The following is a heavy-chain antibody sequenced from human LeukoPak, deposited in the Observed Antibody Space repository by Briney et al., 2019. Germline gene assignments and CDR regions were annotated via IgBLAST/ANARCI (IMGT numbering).Heavy chain of an antibody. D-gene: IGHD2-2*01. Sequence: SETLSLTCTVSGGSISSYYWSWIRQPPGKGLEWIGYIYYSGSTNYNPSLKSRVTISVDTSKNQFSLKLSSVTAADTAVYYCARTRQDIVVVPAAITLRSYYYYMDVRGKGTTVTVSS. CDR1: GGSISSYY. CDR2: IYYSGST. J-gene: IGHJ6*03. CDR3: ARTRQDIVVVPAAITLRSYYYYMDV. V-gene: IGHV4-59*01.